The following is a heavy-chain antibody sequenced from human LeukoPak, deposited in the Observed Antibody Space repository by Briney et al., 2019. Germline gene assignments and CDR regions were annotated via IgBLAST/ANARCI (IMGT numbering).Heavy chain of an antibody. D-gene: IGHD3-22*01. J-gene: IGHJ4*02. CDR1: GFTFSSYG. CDR3: ARAFDSSGYYQGHFDY. Sequence: PGGSLRLSCAASGFTFSSYGMYWVRQAPGKGLEWVAVIWYDGSNKYYADSVKGRFTISRDNSKNTLYLQMNSLRAEDTAVYYCARAFDSSGYYQGHFDYWGQGTLVTVSS. V-gene: IGHV3-33*01. CDR2: IWYDGSNK.